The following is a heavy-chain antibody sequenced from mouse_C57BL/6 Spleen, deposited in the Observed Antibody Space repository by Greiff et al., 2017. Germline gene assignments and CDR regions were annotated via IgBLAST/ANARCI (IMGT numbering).Heavy chain of an antibody. D-gene: IGHD3-2*02. CDR3: AIDSSGLYYFDY. J-gene: IGHJ2*01. CDR1: GYTFTSYW. CDR2: INPSNGGT. V-gene: IGHV1-53*01. Sequence: QVQLQQPGTELVKPGASVKLSCKASGYTFTSYWMHWVKQRPGQGLEWIGNINPSNGGTSYNEKFKSKATLTVDKSSSTAYMQLSSLTSEDSAVFYCAIDSSGLYYFDYWVQGTTLTVSS.